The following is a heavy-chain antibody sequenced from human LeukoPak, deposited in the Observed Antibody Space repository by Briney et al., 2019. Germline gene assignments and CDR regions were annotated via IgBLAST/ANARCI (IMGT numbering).Heavy chain of an antibody. CDR1: GVSFSGYF. V-gene: IGHV4-34*01. CDR3: ARHESDSSSAAFDS. D-gene: IGHD6-6*01. Sequence: SETLSLTCAVHGVSFSGYFWSWIRQPPGKGLEYIGEINHSGHSTYYPSLKSRVTISVATSKDQCSLSMISVIAADTAVYSCARHESDSSSAAFDSWGQGTTVIVSS. CDR2: INHSGHS. J-gene: IGHJ3*01.